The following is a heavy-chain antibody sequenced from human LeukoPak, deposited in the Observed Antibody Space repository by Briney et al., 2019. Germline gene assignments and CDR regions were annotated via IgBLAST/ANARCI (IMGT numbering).Heavy chain of an antibody. V-gene: IGHV1-69*13. CDR1: GGTFSSYA. CDR3: ARDRGIVGATFDY. Sequence: SVKVSCKASGGTFSSYAISWVRQAPGQGLEWMGGIIPIFGTANYAQKFQGRVTITADESTSTAYMELSSLRSEDTAVYYCARDRGIVGATFDYWGQGTLVTVSS. J-gene: IGHJ4*02. D-gene: IGHD1-26*01. CDR2: IIPIFGTA.